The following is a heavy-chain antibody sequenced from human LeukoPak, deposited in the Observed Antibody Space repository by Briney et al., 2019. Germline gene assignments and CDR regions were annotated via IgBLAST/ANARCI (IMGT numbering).Heavy chain of an antibody. J-gene: IGHJ4*02. V-gene: IGHV3-66*01. D-gene: IGHD2-2*01. CDR2: IYSGGST. CDR1: EFSVGSNY. Sequence: GGSLRLSCAASEFSVGSNYMTWVRQAPGKGLEWVSLIYSGGSTYYADSVKGRFTISRDNSKNTLYLQMNSLRAEDTAVYYCARDEMYCSSTSCYPDYWGQGTLVTVSS. CDR3: ARDEMYCSSTSCYPDY.